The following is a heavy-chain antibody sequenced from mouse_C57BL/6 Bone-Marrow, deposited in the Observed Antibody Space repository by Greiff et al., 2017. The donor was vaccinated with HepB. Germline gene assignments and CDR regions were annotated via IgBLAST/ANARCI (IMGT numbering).Heavy chain of an antibody. J-gene: IGHJ4*01. D-gene: IGHD2-10*02. CDR3: ARGDVWYQGYYAMDY. Sequence: VQRVESGPELVKPGASVKISCKASGYAFSSSWMNWVKQRPGKGLEWIGRFYPGDGDTNYNGKFKGKATLTADKSSSTAYMQLSSLTSEDSAVYFCARGDVWYQGYYAMDYWGQGTSVTVSS. CDR2: FYPGDGDT. V-gene: IGHV1-82*01. CDR1: GYAFSSSW.